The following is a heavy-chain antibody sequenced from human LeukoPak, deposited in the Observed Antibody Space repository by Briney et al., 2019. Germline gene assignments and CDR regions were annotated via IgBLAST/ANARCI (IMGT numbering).Heavy chain of an antibody. Sequence: GGSLRLSCAASGFTFSSYAMSWVRQAPGKGLEWVANIKQDGSEKYYVDSVKGRFTISRDNAKNSLYLQMNSLRAEDTAVYYCARDRGDCGGDCSFDYWGQGTLVTVSS. CDR1: GFTFSSYA. V-gene: IGHV3-7*01. CDR3: ARDRGDCGGDCSFDY. D-gene: IGHD2-21*02. J-gene: IGHJ4*02. CDR2: IKQDGSEK.